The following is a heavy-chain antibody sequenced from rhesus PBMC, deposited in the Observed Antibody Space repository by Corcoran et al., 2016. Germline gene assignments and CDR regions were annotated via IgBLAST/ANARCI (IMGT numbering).Heavy chain of an antibody. D-gene: IGHD3-9*01. CDR2: IYGSSGST. CDR1: GGSISGGYD. J-gene: IGHJ4*01. Sequence: VQLQESGPGVVKPSETLSLTCAVSGGSISGGYDWSWIRLSPGKGLAWIWYIYGSSGSTNYNPSLRTRVTSAKCATKNQFSLKLRSVTAADAAVYYCARRRIYFDYWGQGVLVTVSS. V-gene: IGHV4-76*01. CDR3: ARRRIYFDY.